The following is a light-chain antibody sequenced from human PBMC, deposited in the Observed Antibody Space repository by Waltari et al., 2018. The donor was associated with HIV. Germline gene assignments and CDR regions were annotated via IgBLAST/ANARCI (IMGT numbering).Light chain of an antibody. Sequence: QSALTQPASASGSRGQSITIPCTRTHRHIRSYDLVSWYQQHPGDAPKLIIYEVSYRPSGVSDRFSGSKSINAASLTISGLQADDEADYYCCSYTSAATWVFGGGTKVTVL. J-gene: IGLJ3*02. CDR2: EVS. V-gene: IGLV2-14*01. CDR1: HRHIRSYDL. CDR3: CSYTSAATWV.